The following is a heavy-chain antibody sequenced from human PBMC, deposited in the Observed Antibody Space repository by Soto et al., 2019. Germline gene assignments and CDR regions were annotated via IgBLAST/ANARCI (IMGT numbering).Heavy chain of an antibody. V-gene: IGHV3-7*01. J-gene: IGHJ5*02. CDR2: IKHDGSET. CDR1: GFTFSNFW. Sequence: PGGSLRLSCAASGFTFSNFWMSWVRQPPGKGLEWVANIKHDGSETYYVDSVKGRFTISRDNAENSLYLQMSSLRAEDKAVYYCARHQSHSSSYVDPWGQGTLVTVSS. D-gene: IGHD6-13*01. CDR3: ARHQSHSSSYVDP.